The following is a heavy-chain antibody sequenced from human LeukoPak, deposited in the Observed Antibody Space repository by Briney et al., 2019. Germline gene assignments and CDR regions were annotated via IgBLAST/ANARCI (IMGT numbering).Heavy chain of an antibody. CDR1: GFTLSSHS. V-gene: IGHV3-21*01. D-gene: IGHD3-9*01. J-gene: IGHJ4*02. CDR3: AKGSAPYYDILTGYFAIDY. CDR2: ISSSSSYI. Sequence: PGGSLRLSCAASGFTLSSHSMNWVRQAPGKGLEWVSSISSSSSYIYYADSVKGRFTISRDNSKNTLYLQMNSLRAEDTAVYYCAKGSAPYYDILTGYFAIDYWGQGTLVTVSS.